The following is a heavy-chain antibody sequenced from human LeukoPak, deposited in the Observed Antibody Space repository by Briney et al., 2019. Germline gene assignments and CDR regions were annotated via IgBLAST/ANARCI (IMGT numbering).Heavy chain of an antibody. V-gene: IGHV1-18*01. CDR2: ISCYNGHT. J-gene: IGHJ4*02. Sequence: ASVKVSCKASGYTFTSHGISWVRQAPGQGLEWMGWISCYNGHTKYAQNFQGRVTMSTDRSTTTAYMELRSLRSDDTAVYYCVRDPTNTSGRYAYFDSWGQGTLVTVSS. CDR1: GYTFTSHG. CDR3: VRDPTNTSGRYAYFDS. D-gene: IGHD6-19*01.